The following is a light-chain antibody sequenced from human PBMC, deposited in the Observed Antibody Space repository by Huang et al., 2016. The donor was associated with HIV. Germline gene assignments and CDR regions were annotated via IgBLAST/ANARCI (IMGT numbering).Light chain of an antibody. CDR1: QSVSSTY. J-gene: IGKJ1*01. Sequence: EIVLTQSPGTLSLSPGERATLSCRASQSVSSTYVAWYQQKPGQAPRLLFYGASSRATGIPDRFSGSGSGTDFTLTISRLEPEDFAVYYCQQYGSSPWTFGQGTKVEIK. CDR2: GAS. V-gene: IGKV3-20*01. CDR3: QQYGSSPWT.